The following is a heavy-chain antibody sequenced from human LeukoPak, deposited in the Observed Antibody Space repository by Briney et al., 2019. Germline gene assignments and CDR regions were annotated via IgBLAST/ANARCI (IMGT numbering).Heavy chain of an antibody. D-gene: IGHD6-13*01. CDR3: ANQYLGYWDFDY. CDR1: GFTFSSYG. Sequence: PGGSLRLSCAASGFTFSSYGMSWVRQAPGKGLEWVSAISGSGGSTYYADSVKGRFTISRDNSKNTLYLQMNSLRAEDTAVYYCANQYLGYWDFDYWGQGTLVTVSS. V-gene: IGHV3-23*01. J-gene: IGHJ4*02. CDR2: ISGSGGST.